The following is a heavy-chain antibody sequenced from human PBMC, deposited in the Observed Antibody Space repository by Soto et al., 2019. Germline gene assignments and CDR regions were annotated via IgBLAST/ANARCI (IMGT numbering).Heavy chain of an antibody. CDR1: GGSISSYY. Sequence: SETLSLTCTVSGGSISSYYWSWIRQPPGKGLEWIGYIYYSGSTNYNPSLKSRVTISVDTSKNQFSLKLSSVTAADTAVYYCARVVDSVGFHYDYWGQGTLVTVS. CDR3: ARVVDSVGFHYDY. J-gene: IGHJ4*02. D-gene: IGHD1-26*01. CDR2: IYYSGST. V-gene: IGHV4-59*01.